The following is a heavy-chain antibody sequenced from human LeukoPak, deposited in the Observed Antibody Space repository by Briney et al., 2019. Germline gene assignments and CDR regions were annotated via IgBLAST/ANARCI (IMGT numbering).Heavy chain of an antibody. CDR1: GFTFRDYQ. Sequence: PGGSLRLSCEGSGFTFRDYQMSWIRQAPGKGLEWISYIHANPKTIYYPDSAKGRFTISRDNAKNSLYLQMNSLRVDDTAVYYCARSGYGDFDYWRQGARLTVSS. J-gene: IGHJ4*02. CDR3: ARSGYGDFDY. D-gene: IGHD5-12*01. V-gene: IGHV3-11*01. CDR2: IHANPKTI.